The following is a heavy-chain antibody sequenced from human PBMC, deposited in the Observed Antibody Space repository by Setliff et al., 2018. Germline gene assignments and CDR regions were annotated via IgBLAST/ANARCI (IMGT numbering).Heavy chain of an antibody. D-gene: IGHD3-3*01. J-gene: IGHJ6*01. CDR2: ISGYDGNT. V-gene: IGHV1-18*01. CDR3: ARERIYDGLDYNGMDV. CDR1: GYTFSNYG. Sequence: ASVKVSCKTSGYTFSNYGVSWVRQAPGQGLEWMGWISGYDGNTKYAQNLHGRVTMTTDTSTTTAYMELRSLRSDDTAVYYCARERIYDGLDYNGMDVWGQGTTVTVSS.